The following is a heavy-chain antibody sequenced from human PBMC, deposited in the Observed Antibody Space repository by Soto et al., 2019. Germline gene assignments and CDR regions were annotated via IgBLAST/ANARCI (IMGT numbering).Heavy chain of an antibody. Sequence: SETLSLTCAVSGGSISSGGYSWSWIRQPPGKGLEWIGCIYHSGSTYYNPSLKSRVTISVDTSKNQFSLKLSSVTAADTAVYYCSRLTSGWGLEYFQLWGQGTLVTVSS. J-gene: IGHJ1*01. V-gene: IGHV4-30-2*01. CDR3: SRLTSGWGLEYFQL. CDR1: GGSISSGGYS. CDR2: IYHSGST. D-gene: IGHD6-19*01.